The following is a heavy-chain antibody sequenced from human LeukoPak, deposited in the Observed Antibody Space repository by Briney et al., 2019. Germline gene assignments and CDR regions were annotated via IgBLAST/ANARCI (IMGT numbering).Heavy chain of an antibody. J-gene: IGHJ6*03. Sequence: ASVTVSCKASGGTFSSYAISWVRQAPGQGLEGMGGIIPIFGTANYAQKFQGRVTITADESTSTAYMELSSLRSEDTAVYYCARDRFEWLPTDYYYYYYMDVWGKGTTVTISS. CDR2: IIPIFGTA. D-gene: IGHD6-19*01. CDR3: ARDRFEWLPTDYYYYYYMDV. V-gene: IGHV1-69*13. CDR1: GGTFSSYA.